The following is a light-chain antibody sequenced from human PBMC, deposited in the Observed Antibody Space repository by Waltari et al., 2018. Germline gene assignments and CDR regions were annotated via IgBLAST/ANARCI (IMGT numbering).Light chain of an antibody. J-gene: IGLJ2*01. V-gene: IGLV3-1*01. CDR2: HDT. CDR3: QAWDSSTVV. Sequence: SYDLTQSPSVSVSPGQTASISCSGDKLGDKYASWYQQKPGQPPVLVIYHDTKRPSGIPERFSGSNSGNTATLTISGTQAMDEADYYCQAWDSSTVVFGGGTKLTVL. CDR1: KLGDKY.